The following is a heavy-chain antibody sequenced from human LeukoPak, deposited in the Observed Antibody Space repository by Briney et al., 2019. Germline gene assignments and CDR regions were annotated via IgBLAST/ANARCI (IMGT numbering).Heavy chain of an antibody. V-gene: IGHV3-48*01. CDR1: GFTFSSYS. J-gene: IGHJ4*02. CDR2: ISSSSSTI. CDR3: ARVAYWYYGSGRDRGFDY. D-gene: IGHD3-10*01. Sequence: GGSLRLSCAASGFTFSSYSMNWVRQAPGKGLEWVSYISSSSSTIYYADSVKGRSTISRDNAKNSLYLQMNSLRAEDTAVYYCARVAYWYYGSGRDRGFDYWGQGTLVTVSS.